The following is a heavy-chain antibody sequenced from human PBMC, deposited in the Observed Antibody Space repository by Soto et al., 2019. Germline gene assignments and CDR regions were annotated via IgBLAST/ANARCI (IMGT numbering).Heavy chain of an antibody. CDR3: ARGRPYGMDV. CDR1: GFTFGSYW. Sequence: EVQLVESGGGLVQPGGSLRVSCAASGFTFGSYWMNWVRQAPGKGLVWVSRIDSDGSSTTYADSVKGRFTTSRDNAKNTRYLQMSSLRDEDTAVYYCARGRPYGMDVWGQGTTVTVSS. V-gene: IGHV3-74*01. J-gene: IGHJ6*02. CDR2: IDSDGSST.